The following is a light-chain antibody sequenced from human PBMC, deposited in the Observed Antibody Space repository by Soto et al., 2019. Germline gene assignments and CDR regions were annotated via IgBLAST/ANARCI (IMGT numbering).Light chain of an antibody. V-gene: IGKV3-20*01. CDR2: GAS. CDR3: QQYGSSRWR. CDR1: QSVSSSY. J-gene: IGKJ1*01. Sequence: EIVLTKSPRTLSLSPGERATLSCRASQSVSSSYLAWYQQNRGQAPRLLIYGASSRAPGIPDRFGGSGSGTDFTLTISRLEPEDFAVYYCQQYGSSRWRFGQG.